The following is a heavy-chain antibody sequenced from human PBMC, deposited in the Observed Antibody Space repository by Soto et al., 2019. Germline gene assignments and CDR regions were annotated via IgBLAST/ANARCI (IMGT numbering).Heavy chain of an antibody. CDR2: IYYSGST. J-gene: IGHJ4*02. CDR1: GGSISSDY. V-gene: IGHV4-59*01. Sequence: SETLSLSWTVSGGSISSDYGSWIRQPPGKGLEWIGYIYYSGSTNYNPSLKSRVTISVDTSKNQFSLKLSSVTAADTAVYYCARDYSGFDYWGQGTLVTVSS. D-gene: IGHD5-18*01. CDR3: ARDYSGFDY.